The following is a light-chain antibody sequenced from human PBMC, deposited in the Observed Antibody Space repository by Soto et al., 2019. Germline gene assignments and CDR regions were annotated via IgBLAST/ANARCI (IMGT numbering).Light chain of an antibody. CDR1: QSISSDY. J-gene: IGKJ5*01. V-gene: IGKV3-11*01. CDR3: HQRQYWPPIT. CDR2: DAS. Sequence: EIVLTQSPGTLSLSPGERATLSCRAIQSISSDYLAWYQQKPGQAPRLLIYDASNRATGIPARFSGGGSGTDFTLTISSLEPEDFAVYYCHQRQYWPPITFGQGARLEIK.